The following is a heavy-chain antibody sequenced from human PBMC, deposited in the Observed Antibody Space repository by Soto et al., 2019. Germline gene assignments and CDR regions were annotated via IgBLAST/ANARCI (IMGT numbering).Heavy chain of an antibody. CDR3: AKATATGGGAFDI. V-gene: IGHV3-21*04. J-gene: IGHJ3*02. Sequence: GGSLRLSCAASGFAFYYYNMNWVRQAPGRGLEWVSSISGSGIDIHFTDSVKGRFTISRDNAKNTVYLQMNSLTAGDTAVYYCAKATATGGGAFDICGQGTMVTVSS. D-gene: IGHD2-8*02. CDR1: GFAFYYYN. CDR2: ISGSGIDI.